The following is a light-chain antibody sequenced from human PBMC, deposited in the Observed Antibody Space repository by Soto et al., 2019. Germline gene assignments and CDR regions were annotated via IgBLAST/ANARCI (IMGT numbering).Light chain of an antibody. J-gene: IGKJ1*01. CDR2: GAS. Sequence: VLTQSPDSLSVSPGERATRCCRASQTVRRNLAWYQQKPGQAPRLLIYGASSRATGIPDRFSGSGSGTDFTLTISRLEPEDFAVYYCQQYGSSRWTFGQGTKVDIK. CDR1: QTVRRN. V-gene: IGKV3-20*01. CDR3: QQYGSSRWT.